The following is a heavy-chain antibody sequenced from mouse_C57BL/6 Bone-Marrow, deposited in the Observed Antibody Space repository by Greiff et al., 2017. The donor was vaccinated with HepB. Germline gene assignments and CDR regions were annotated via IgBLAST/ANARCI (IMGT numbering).Heavy chain of an antibody. V-gene: IGHV1-75*01. D-gene: IGHD1-1*01. CDR2: IFPGSGST. J-gene: IGHJ1*03. CDR3: ARTPGHYYGSSYWYFDV. CDR1: GYTFTDYY. Sequence: QVQLQQSGPELVKPGASVKISCKASGYTFTDYYINWVKQRPGQGLEWIGWIFPGSGSTYYNEKFKGKATLTVDKSSSTAYMLLSSLTSEDSAVYFCARTPGHYYGSSYWYFDVWGTGTTVTVSS.